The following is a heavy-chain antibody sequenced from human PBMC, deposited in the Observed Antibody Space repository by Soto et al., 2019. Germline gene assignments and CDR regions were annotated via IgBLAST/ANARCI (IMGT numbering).Heavy chain of an antibody. CDR1: GYTFTKYY. J-gene: IGHJ5*02. D-gene: IGHD4-17*01. V-gene: IGHV1-46*01. Sequence: GASVKVSCKASGYTFTKYYIHWVRQAPGQGLQWLGIINPSGGATTYAQKFQGRVTMTRDTSTSTVFLELRSLRSEDTAIFYCATSRGLYDYGSTWRQGTLVTVSS. CDR3: ATSRGLYDYGST. CDR2: INPSGGAT.